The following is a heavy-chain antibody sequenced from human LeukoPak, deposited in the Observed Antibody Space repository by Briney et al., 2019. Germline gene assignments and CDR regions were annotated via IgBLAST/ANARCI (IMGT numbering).Heavy chain of an antibody. CDR1: GGTFSSYA. Sequence: SVKVSCKASGGTFSSYAISWVRQAPGQGLEWMGGIIPIFGTANCAQKFQGRVTITTDESTSTAYMELSSLRSEDTAVYYCARGAMYYYDSSGALFDYWGQGTLVTVSS. J-gene: IGHJ4*02. CDR2: IIPIFGTA. D-gene: IGHD3-22*01. CDR3: ARGAMYYYDSSGALFDY. V-gene: IGHV1-69*05.